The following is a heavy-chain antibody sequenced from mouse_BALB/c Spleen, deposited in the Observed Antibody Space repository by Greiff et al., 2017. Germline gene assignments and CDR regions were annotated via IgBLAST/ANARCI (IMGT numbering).Heavy chain of an antibody. D-gene: IGHD1-1*01. CDR2: IHPSDSET. Sequence: QVQLQQPGAELVRPGASVKLSCKASGYSFTSYWMNWVKQRPGQGLEWIGRIHPSDSETRLNQKFKDKATLTVDKSSSTAYMQISSPTSEDSAVYYCARGYYGSNYYFDYWGQGTTLTVSS. CDR3: ARGYYGSNYYFDY. J-gene: IGHJ2*01. V-gene: IGHV1-74*01. CDR1: GYSFTSYW.